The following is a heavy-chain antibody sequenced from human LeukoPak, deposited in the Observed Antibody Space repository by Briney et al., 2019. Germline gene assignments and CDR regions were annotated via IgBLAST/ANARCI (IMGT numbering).Heavy chain of an antibody. J-gene: IGHJ4*02. CDR1: GVSISSYY. CDR2: IYYSGST. Sequence: SETLSLTCTVSGVSISSYYWSWIRQPPGKGLEWIGSIYYSGSTYYNPSLKSRVTISVDTSKNQFSLKLSSVTAADTAVYYCARDLRAYDFWSGSRPELSYYFDYWGQGTLVTVSS. D-gene: IGHD3-3*01. CDR3: ARDLRAYDFWSGSRPELSYYFDY. V-gene: IGHV4-39*07.